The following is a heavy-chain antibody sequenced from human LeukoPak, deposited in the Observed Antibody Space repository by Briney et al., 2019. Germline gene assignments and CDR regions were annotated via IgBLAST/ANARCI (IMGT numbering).Heavy chain of an antibody. Sequence: SETLSLTCTVSGGSISSYYWSWIRQPPGKGLEWIGYIYYSGSTNYNPSLKSRVTISVDTSKNQFSLKLSSMTAADTAVYYCAREENYYDSSGTPTPDDYWGQGTLVTVSS. CDR1: GGSISSYY. D-gene: IGHD3-22*01. J-gene: IGHJ4*02. V-gene: IGHV4-59*12. CDR2: IYYSGST. CDR3: AREENYYDSSGTPTPDDY.